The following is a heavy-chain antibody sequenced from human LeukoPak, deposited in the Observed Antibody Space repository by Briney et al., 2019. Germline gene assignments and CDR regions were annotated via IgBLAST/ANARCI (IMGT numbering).Heavy chain of an antibody. Sequence: PSETLSLTCTVSGGSINNYYWSWIRQPPGKGLEWIGYIYYSGSTNYNPSLKSRVTISVDTSKNQFSLKLSSVTAADTAVYYCATTRSGSGTYGWFDPWGQGTLVTVSS. J-gene: IGHJ5*02. CDR3: ATTRSGSGTYGWFDP. V-gene: IGHV4-59*01. D-gene: IGHD3-10*01. CDR1: GGSINNYY. CDR2: IYYSGST.